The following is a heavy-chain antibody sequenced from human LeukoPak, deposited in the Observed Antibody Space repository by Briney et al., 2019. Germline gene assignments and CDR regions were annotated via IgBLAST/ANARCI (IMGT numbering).Heavy chain of an antibody. V-gene: IGHV3-64D*06. Sequence: GGSLRLSCSASGFTFSSYAMHWVRQAPGKGLEYVSAISSNGGSTYYADSVKGRFTISRDNSKNTLYLQMSSLRAEDTAVYYCVKAPDDCGGDCYHFDYWGQGTLVTVSS. J-gene: IGHJ4*02. CDR2: ISSNGGST. D-gene: IGHD2-21*02. CDR1: GFTFSSYA. CDR3: VKAPDDCGGDCYHFDY.